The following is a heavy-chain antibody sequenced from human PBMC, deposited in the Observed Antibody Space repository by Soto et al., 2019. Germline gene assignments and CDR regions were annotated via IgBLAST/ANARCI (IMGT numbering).Heavy chain of an antibody. CDR1: GYIFTSYG. CDR2: ISAYNGNT. J-gene: IGHJ4*02. V-gene: IGHV1-18*04. CDR3: ARSLFGDGYKLFDY. Sequence: ASVKVSCKASGYIFTSYGISWVRQAPGQGLEWMGWISAYNGNTNYAQKLQGRVTMTTDTSTSTAYMELRSLRSDDTAVYYCARSLFGDGYKLFDYWGQGTLVTVSS. D-gene: IGHD3-3*02.